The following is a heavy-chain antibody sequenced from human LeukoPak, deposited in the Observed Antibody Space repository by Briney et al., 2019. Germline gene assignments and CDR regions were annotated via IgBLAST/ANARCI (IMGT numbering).Heavy chain of an antibody. D-gene: IGHD3-10*01. J-gene: IGHJ4*02. Sequence: SETLSLTCAVYGGSFSDYYWSWIRQPPGKGLEWIGEINHSEGTNYNPSLKSRVTISVDTSKNQFSLKLTSVTAADTAVYYCARVTMIRGVMINFDYWGQGTLVTVSS. CDR3: ARVTMIRGVMINFDY. CDR2: INHSEGT. CDR1: GGSFSDYY. V-gene: IGHV4-34*01.